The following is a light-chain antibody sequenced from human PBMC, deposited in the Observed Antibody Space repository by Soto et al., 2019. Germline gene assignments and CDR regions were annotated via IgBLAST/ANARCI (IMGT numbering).Light chain of an antibody. V-gene: IGKV3-11*01. Sequence: EIVLTQSPGTLSLSPGERVTLTCRASQSVRSYLAWYQQKPGQAPRLLIYDASNRATGIPARFSGSGSGTDFTLTISSLEPEDFAVYYCQQRANWPATFGQGTRLEIK. CDR2: DAS. CDR3: QQRANWPAT. J-gene: IGKJ5*01. CDR1: QSVRSY.